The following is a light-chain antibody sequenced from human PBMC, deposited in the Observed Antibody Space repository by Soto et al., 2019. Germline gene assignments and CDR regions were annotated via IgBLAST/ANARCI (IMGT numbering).Light chain of an antibody. V-gene: IGLV1-40*01. Sequence: QSVLTQPPSVSGAPGQRVTISCTGSSSNIGADYDVHWYQQYPGTSPKLLIYGNTNRPSGVPDRFSGSKSGTSASLAITGLQAEDEADYYCQSFDISLSGYVFGTGTKATVL. CDR3: QSFDISLSGYV. CDR1: SSNIGADYD. J-gene: IGLJ1*01. CDR2: GNT.